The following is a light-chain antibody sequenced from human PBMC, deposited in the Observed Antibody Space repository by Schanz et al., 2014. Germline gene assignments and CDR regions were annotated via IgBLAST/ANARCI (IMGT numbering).Light chain of an antibody. V-gene: IGLV2-8*01. CDR2: DVS. CDR1: SSDVGGYNF. Sequence: QSALTQPASVSGSPGQSITISCTGTSSDVGGYNFVSWYQQHPGKAPKLMIYDVSKRPSGVPDRFSGSKSGNTASLTISGLQAEDEADYYCNSYGGSNNLVFGGGTKVTVL. CDR3: NSYGGSNNLV. J-gene: IGLJ2*01.